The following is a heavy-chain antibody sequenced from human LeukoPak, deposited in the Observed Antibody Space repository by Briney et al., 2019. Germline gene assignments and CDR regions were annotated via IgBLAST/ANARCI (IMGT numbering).Heavy chain of an antibody. Sequence: ASVRVSCKASGYTFTDYYFHWVRQAPGQGLEWMGWINLKLGGTNYAQKFQGRVTMTRDTSISTAYLELSRLKSDDTAVYYCARDWFVDSADDPFPCDYWGQGTLVTVSS. CDR3: ARDWFVDSADDPFPCDY. CDR2: INLKLGGT. J-gene: IGHJ4*02. V-gene: IGHV1-2*02. D-gene: IGHD5-12*01. CDR1: GYTFTDYY.